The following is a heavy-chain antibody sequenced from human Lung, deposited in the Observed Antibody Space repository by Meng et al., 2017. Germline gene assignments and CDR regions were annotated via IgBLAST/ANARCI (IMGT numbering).Heavy chain of an antibody. D-gene: IGHD1-26*01. CDR2: IFHSGST. CDR3: ARFDISSSGRGDY. V-gene: IGHV4-4*02. J-gene: IGHJ4*02. Sequence: GPLQESGPGLWKPSGTLSLTCAVSVGSITSSTWWSWVRQTPGKGLEWFGEIFHSGSTNYNPPLESRVTISVDKSKNQFSLKVYSVTAADTATYYCARFDISSSGRGDYWGQGILVTVSS. CDR1: VGSITSSTW.